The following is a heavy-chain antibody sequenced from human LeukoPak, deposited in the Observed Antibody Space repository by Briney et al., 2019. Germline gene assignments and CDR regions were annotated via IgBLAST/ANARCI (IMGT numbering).Heavy chain of an antibody. J-gene: IGHJ5*02. CDR2: IYTSGST. Sequence: PSQTLSLTCTVSGGSISSGSYYWSWIRQPAGKGLEWIGRIYTSGSTNYNPSLKSRVTISVDTPKNQFSLKLSSVTAADTAVYYCARGKYYDFWSGYYGMYNWFDPWGQGTLVTVSS. CDR3: ARGKYYDFWSGYYGMYNWFDP. V-gene: IGHV4-61*02. D-gene: IGHD3-3*01. CDR1: GGSISSGSYY.